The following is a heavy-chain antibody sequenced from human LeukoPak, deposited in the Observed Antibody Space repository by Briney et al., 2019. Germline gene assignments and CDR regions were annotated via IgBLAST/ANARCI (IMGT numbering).Heavy chain of an antibody. Sequence: PGGSLRLSCAASGFTFSSYSMNWVRQAPGKVLEWVSSISTSSSYIYYADSVEGRFTISRDNAKNSLYLQMNSLGAEDTAVYYCARVGGGTAAAGRNDYWGQGTLVTVSS. CDR1: GFTFSSYS. J-gene: IGHJ4*02. V-gene: IGHV3-21*06. CDR2: ISTSSSYI. CDR3: ARVGGGTAAAGRNDY. D-gene: IGHD6-13*01.